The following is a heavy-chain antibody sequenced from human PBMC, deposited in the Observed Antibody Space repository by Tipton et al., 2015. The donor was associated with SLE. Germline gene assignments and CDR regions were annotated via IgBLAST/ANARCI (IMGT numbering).Heavy chain of an antibody. V-gene: IGHV1-46*03. CDR2: INPSGDNP. D-gene: IGHD2-21*01. CDR3: ARSPTPAIKWYLDL. J-gene: IGHJ2*01. Sequence: QVQLVQSGAEVKKPGASVTLSCKASGYIFTNYYMHWVRQAPGQGLEWLGIINPSGDNPTYPQKFQGGVTMTTDTSTSTVFMDLRTLRSDDTAVYYRARSPTPAIKWYLDLWGRGTLVTVSS. CDR1: GYIFTNYY.